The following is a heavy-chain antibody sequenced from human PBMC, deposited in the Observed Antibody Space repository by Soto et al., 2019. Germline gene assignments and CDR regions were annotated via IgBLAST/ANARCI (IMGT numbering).Heavy chain of an antibody. J-gene: IGHJ3*02. D-gene: IGHD6-13*01. CDR3: AREGAGPKGSSSWPDDAFDI. CDR1: GGSIRSGGYY. CDR2: ISYSAST. V-gene: IGHV4-31*03. Sequence: QVQLQESGPGLVKPSQTLSLTCTVSGGSIRSGGYYWSWIRQHPGKGLEWIGYISYSASTYYNPSLKSRVTISVDTSKNQFSLKLSSVTAADTAVYYCAREGAGPKGSSSWPDDAFDIWGQGTMVTVSS.